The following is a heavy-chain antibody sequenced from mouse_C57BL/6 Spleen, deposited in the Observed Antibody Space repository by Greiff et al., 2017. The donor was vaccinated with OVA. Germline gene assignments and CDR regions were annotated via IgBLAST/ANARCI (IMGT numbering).Heavy chain of an antibody. J-gene: IGHJ2*01. V-gene: IGHV2-9-1*01. CDR3: ARNDPDDYFDY. CDR2: IWTGGGT. Sequence: VQLQESGPGLVAPSQSLSITCTVSGFSLTSYAISWVRQPPGKGLEWLGGIWTGGGTNYNSAPKSRLSISNDNSKSQVFLKMNSLQTDDTARYYCARNDPDDYFDYWGQGTTLTVSS. CDR1: GFSLTSYA.